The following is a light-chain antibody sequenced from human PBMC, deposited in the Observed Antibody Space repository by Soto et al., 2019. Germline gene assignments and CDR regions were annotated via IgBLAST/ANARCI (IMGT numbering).Light chain of an antibody. V-gene: IGLV2-14*01. CDR3: TSYTPTNTLGSV. J-gene: IGLJ1*01. Sequence: QSALTQPASVSGSPGQSITISCTGTSSDVGGYNSVSWYQQHPGKAPKLIIYEVTNRPSGVSSRFSASKSDNTASLTISGLQAEDEADYYCTSYTPTNTLGSVFGTGTKLTVL. CDR1: SSDVGGYNS. CDR2: EVT.